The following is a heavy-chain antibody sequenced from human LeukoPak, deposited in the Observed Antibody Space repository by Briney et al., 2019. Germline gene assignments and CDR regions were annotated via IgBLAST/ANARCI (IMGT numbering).Heavy chain of an antibody. Sequence: GGSLRLSCAASGFTFSSHAMHWVRQAPGKGLEWVAVISHDGSSEYYADSVRGRFTMSRDNSKNTLYLQMNSLRAEDTGVYYCAGRRGSYSGFDYWGQGALVTVSS. V-gene: IGHV3-30*01. J-gene: IGHJ4*02. CDR2: ISHDGSSE. D-gene: IGHD3-10*01. CDR3: AGRRGSYSGFDY. CDR1: GFTFSSHA.